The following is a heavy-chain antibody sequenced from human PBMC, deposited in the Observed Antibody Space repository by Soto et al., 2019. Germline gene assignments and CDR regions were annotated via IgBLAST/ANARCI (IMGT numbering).Heavy chain of an antibody. CDR2: NYYSGST. Sequence: PSETLSLTCSVSGGSISSYYLSWVRQPPGKGLEWMGYNYYSGSTDYNPSLRGRVTISVDTAKNQISLNLTSVTAADTAVYYCARSQYYYDGLDVWGQGTPVTVSS. V-gene: IGHV4-59*01. CDR1: GGSISSYY. J-gene: IGHJ6*02. CDR3: ARSQYYYDGLDV.